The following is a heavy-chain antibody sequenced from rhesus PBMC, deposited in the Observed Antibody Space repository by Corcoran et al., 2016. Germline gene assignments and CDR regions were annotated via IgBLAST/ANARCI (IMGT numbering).Heavy chain of an antibody. CDR1: GGSISSSNY. Sequence: QVQLQESGPAVVKPSETLSLTCGVSGGSISSSNYWSWIRQPPGKGLEWIGRIFGSSGSTEYNPSLKSRVTISIDTSKNQFSLKLSSVTAADTAVYYCARSETVTPYGLDSWGQGVVVTVSS. CDR2: IFGSSGST. CDR3: ARSETVTPYGLDS. D-gene: IGHD4-35*01. J-gene: IGHJ6*01. V-gene: IGHV4-93*02.